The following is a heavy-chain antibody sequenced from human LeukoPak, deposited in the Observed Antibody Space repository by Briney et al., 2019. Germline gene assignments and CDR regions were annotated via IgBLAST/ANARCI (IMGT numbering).Heavy chain of an antibody. D-gene: IGHD1-26*01. V-gene: IGHV4-59*01. CDR3: ARNIVGPRQVDY. CDR1: GGSISSYY. Sequence: SETLSLTCTVSGGSISSYYWSWIRQPPGKGLEWIGYIYHSGTTNYNPSLKSRVTISVDTPKSQFSLKLSSVTAADTAIYYCARNIVGPRQVDYWGQGTLVTVSS. CDR2: IYHSGTT. J-gene: IGHJ4*02.